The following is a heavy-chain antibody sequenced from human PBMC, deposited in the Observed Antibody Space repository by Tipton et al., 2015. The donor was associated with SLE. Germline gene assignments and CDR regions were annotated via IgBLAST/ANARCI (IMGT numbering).Heavy chain of an antibody. J-gene: IGHJ1*01. CDR3: VKIGWLGWDFQL. D-gene: IGHD6-19*01. CDR2: INQDESAR. V-gene: IGHV3-7*01. CDR1: GGSISSYY. Sequence: SLRLSCTVSGGSISSYYWSWIRQPPGKGLEWVANINQDESARYYVDSVKGRFTISRDNAKNSVYLQIDSLRVEDTAVYYCVKIGWLGWDFQLWGQGTLVTVSS.